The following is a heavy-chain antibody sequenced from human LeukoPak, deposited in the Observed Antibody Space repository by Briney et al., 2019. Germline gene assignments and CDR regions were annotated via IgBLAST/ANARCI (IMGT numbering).Heavy chain of an antibody. Sequence: ASVKVPCKASGYTFTGYYMHWVRQAPGQGLEWMGWINPNSGGTNYAQKFQGRVTMTRDTSISTAYMELSRLRSDDTAVYYCARDIGLWFGDEVADYWGQGTLVTVSS. D-gene: IGHD3-10*01. CDR2: INPNSGGT. V-gene: IGHV1-2*02. J-gene: IGHJ4*02. CDR3: ARDIGLWFGDEVADY. CDR1: GYTFTGYY.